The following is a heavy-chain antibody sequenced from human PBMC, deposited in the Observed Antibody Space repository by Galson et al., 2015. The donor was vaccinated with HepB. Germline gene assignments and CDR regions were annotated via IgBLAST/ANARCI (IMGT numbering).Heavy chain of an antibody. V-gene: IGHV1-46*01. CDR1: GYTFSSYY. CDR3: ARPRTARDGMDV. CDR2: INPSGGST. D-gene: IGHD6-6*01. Sequence: SVKVSCKASGYTFSSYYLYWVRQAPGQGLEWMGVINPSGGSTSYAQKFQGRVTMTRDTSTSTVYMELSSLRSEDTAVYYCARPRTARDGMDVWGQGTTVTVSS. J-gene: IGHJ6*02.